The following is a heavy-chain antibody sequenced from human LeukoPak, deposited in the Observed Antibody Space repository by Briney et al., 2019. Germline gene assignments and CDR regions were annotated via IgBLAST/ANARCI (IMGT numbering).Heavy chain of an antibody. CDR1: GRSMSSYY. Sequence: SHTLSLTYTVSGRSMSSYYWRWVRQPTGERLEWSGYINYSGSTMYSPSRRSRVSMSIDTSKNQFSRKLTSVTAADTAVYHCARGANYGDYGLDAFDVWGQGTMVTVSS. V-gene: IGHV4-59*07. CDR3: ARGANYGDYGLDAFDV. D-gene: IGHD4-17*01. J-gene: IGHJ3*01. CDR2: INYSGST.